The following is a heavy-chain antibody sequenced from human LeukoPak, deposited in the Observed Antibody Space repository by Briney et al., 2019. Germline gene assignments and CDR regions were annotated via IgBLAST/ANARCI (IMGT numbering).Heavy chain of an antibody. V-gene: IGHV3-23*01. Sequence: GGPLRLSCAASGFTFSSYAMTWVRQAPGKGLEYVSTISASSYSTYYADSVRGRFTISRDNSKNTLYLQINSLRAEDTAVYYCARPYCSGGRCYYYDGMDVWGQGTTVTVSS. J-gene: IGHJ6*02. D-gene: IGHD2-15*01. CDR1: GFTFSSYA. CDR3: ARPYCSGGRCYYYDGMDV. CDR2: ISASSYST.